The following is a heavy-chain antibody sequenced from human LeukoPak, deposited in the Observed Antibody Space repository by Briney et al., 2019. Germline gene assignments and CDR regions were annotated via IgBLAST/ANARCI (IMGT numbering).Heavy chain of an antibody. D-gene: IGHD4-4*01. CDR3: ASSKAYTVTDY. Sequence: PSETLSLTCNVSGGTISSYYWSWIRQPPGKGLEWIGYIYYSGSTNYNPSLKSRVTISVDTSKNQFSLKLSSVTAADTAVYYCASSKAYTVTDYWGQGTLVTVSS. J-gene: IGHJ4*02. CDR1: GGTISSYY. V-gene: IGHV4-59*01. CDR2: IYYSGST.